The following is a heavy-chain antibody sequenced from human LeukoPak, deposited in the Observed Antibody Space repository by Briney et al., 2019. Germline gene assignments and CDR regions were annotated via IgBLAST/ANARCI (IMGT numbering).Heavy chain of an antibody. J-gene: IGHJ4*02. CDR3: ARGYGSGSYSHFDY. D-gene: IGHD3-10*01. CDR2: MYYSGST. CDR1: GGSISSYY. Sequence: SETLSLTCTVSGGSISSYYWSWIRQPPGKGLEWIGYMYYSGSTNYNPSLKSRVTISVDTSKNQFSLKLSSVTAADTAVYYCARGYGSGSYSHFDYWGQGTLVTVPS. V-gene: IGHV4-59*01.